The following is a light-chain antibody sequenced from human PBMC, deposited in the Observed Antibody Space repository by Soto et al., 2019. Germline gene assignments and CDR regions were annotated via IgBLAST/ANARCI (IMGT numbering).Light chain of an antibody. V-gene: IGLV2-23*02. J-gene: IGLJ2*01. CDR2: XVS. CDR3: CSYAGSSTLV. Sequence: QSAXXQPXXXSGXXXQSXXISXXXTXXXVGSYNLVSWYQQHPGKAPKXXIXXVSXRPSGVSNRXXGSKSGNTASLTISGLQAEDEADYYCCSYAGSSTLVFXGGTKVTVL. CDR1: XXXVGSYNL.